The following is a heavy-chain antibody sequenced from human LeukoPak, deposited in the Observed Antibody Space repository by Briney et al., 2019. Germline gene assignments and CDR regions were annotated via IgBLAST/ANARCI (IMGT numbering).Heavy chain of an antibody. D-gene: IGHD6-13*01. CDR2: ISSYNDNT. CDR1: GYTFSNYG. V-gene: IGHV1-18*01. Sequence: ASVKVSCKASGYTFSNYGISWVRQAPGQGLEWMGWISSYNDNTNYAQKLQGRVTMTTDTSTSTAYMELRSLRSEDTAVYYCARGIAAAGLGWFDPWGQGTLVTVSS. CDR3: ARGIAAAGLGWFDP. J-gene: IGHJ5*02.